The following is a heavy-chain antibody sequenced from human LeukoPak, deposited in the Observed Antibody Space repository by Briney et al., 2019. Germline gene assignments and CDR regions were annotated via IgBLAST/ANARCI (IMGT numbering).Heavy chain of an antibody. CDR2: INPNSGFT. CDR1: GYPFTGYY. D-gene: IGHD2-2*01. CDR3: ARLADCSSSSCRSFDY. Sequence: ASVKVSCKASGYPFTGYYLHWVRQAPGQGLEWMGWINPNSGFTNYAQKFQGRVTMTWDTSISTAYMELSRLRSDDTAVYYCARLADCSSSSCRSFDYWGQGTLVTVSS. V-gene: IGHV1-2*02. J-gene: IGHJ4*02.